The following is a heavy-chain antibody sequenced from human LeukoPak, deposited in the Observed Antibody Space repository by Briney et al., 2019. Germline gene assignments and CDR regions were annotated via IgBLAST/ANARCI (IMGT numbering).Heavy chain of an antibody. CDR2: IKQDGGDK. V-gene: IGHV3-7*01. CDR3: ARANHGSYDALVI. CDR1: GFTFNYYG. J-gene: IGHJ3*02. Sequence: PGGSLRLSCAASGFTFNYYGMSWVRQAPGKGLEWVANIKQDGGDKDYVDSVKGRFTISRDSAKNSLYLQMNSLRAEDTTVYYCARANHGSYDALVIWGQGTLVTVSS. D-gene: IGHD1-26*01.